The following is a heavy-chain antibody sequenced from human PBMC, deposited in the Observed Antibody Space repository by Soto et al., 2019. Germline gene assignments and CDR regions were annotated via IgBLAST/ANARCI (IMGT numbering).Heavy chain of an antibody. CDR2: FSYVRGT. Sequence: RIRQPTGKGLEWIGYFSYVRGTNNSPSLKSRATISGDTSKNQLSLNLSSVTSADTAVYYCARAYYDTNGYSLDPWGQGTLVTVS. J-gene: IGHJ5*02. V-gene: IGHV4-34*11. D-gene: IGHD3-22*01. CDR3: ARAYYDTNGYSLDP.